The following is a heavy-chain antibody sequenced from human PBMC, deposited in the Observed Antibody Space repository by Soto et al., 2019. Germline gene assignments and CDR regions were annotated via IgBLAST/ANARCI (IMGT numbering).Heavy chain of an antibody. D-gene: IGHD1-1*01. CDR2: ISYDGNNK. V-gene: IGHV3-30*18. CDR1: GFTFKSYG. J-gene: IGHJ4*02. Sequence: QVQLVESGGGVVQPGRSLRLSCAASGFTFKSYGMHWVRQAPGKGLEWVAVISYDGNNKYYADSVKGRFTISRDIPKNTLYLQLNSLRAEDTAVYYCAKEGLYKTLDYWGQGTVVTVSS. CDR3: AKEGLYKTLDY.